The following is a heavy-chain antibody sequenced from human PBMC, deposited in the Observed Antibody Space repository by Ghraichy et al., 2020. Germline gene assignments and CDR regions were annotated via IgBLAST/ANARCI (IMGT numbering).Heavy chain of an antibody. V-gene: IGHV1-69*06. CDR1: GGTFSSYA. D-gene: IGHD6-13*01. CDR3: ATQGMYEQQLADY. Sequence: SVKVSCKASGGTFSSYAISWVRQAPGQGLEWMGGIIPIFGTANYAQKFQGRVTITADKSTSTAYMELSSLRSEDTAVYYCATQGMYEQQLADYWGQGTLVTVSS. CDR2: IIPIFGTA. J-gene: IGHJ4*02.